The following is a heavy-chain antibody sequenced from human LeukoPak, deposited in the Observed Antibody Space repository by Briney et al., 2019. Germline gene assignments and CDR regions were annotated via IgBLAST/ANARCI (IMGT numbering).Heavy chain of an antibody. V-gene: IGHV4-31*03. CDR1: GGSISSGGYY. J-gene: IGHJ4*02. CDR2: IYYSGST. CDR3: ARDRGAGYCSGGSCYSPFYFDY. Sequence: SETLSLTCTVSGGSISSGGYYWSWIRQHPGKGLEWIGYIYYSGSTYYNPSLKSRVTVSVDTSKNQFSLKLSSVTAADTAVYYCARDRGAGYCSGGSCYSPFYFDYWGQGTLVTVSS. D-gene: IGHD2-15*01.